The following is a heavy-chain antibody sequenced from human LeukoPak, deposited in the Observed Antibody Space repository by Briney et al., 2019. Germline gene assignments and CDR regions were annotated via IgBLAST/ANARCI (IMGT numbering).Heavy chain of an antibody. J-gene: IGHJ3*02. Sequence: SETLSLTCAVSGYSISSGYYWGWIRQPPGKGLEWIGSIYHSGITYYNPSLKSRVTISVDTSKNQFSLKLSSVTAADTAVYYCARQGLRGGNSLGAFDIWGQGTMVTVSS. D-gene: IGHD4-23*01. CDR2: IYHSGIT. CDR3: ARQGLRGGNSLGAFDI. CDR1: GYSISSGYY. V-gene: IGHV4-38-2*01.